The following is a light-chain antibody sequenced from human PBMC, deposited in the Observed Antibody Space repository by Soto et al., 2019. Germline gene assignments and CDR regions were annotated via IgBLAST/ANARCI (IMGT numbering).Light chain of an antibody. CDR1: SSVVGGYNY. Sequence: QSVLTQPASVSGSPGQSITISCTGTSSVVGGYNYVSWYQQHPGKAPKLMIYEVSNRPSGLSNRFSGSKSGNTASLTISGLQAEDEADYYCSSYTSSSTYVFGTGTKVAVL. CDR2: EVS. J-gene: IGLJ1*01. CDR3: SSYTSSSTYV. V-gene: IGLV2-14*01.